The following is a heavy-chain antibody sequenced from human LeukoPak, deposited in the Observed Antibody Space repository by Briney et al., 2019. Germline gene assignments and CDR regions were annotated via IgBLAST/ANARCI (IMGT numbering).Heavy chain of an antibody. Sequence: PGGSLRLSCAASGFTFSSYGMSWVRQAPGKGLEWVASIKQDGSEKHYVDSVKGRFTISRDNAKNSLYLQMNSLRAEDTAVYYCAELGITMIGGVWGKGTTVTISS. V-gene: IGHV3-7*01. D-gene: IGHD3-10*02. J-gene: IGHJ6*04. CDR2: IKQDGSEK. CDR3: AELGITMIGGV. CDR1: GFTFSSYG.